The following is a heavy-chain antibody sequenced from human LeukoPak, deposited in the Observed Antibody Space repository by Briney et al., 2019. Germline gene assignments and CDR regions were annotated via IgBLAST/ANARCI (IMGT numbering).Heavy chain of an antibody. CDR2: INPNSGVT. V-gene: IGHV1-2*02. D-gene: IGHD2-2*01. CDR3: ASELTETRYCSSTSCPTSMDV. J-gene: IGHJ6*03. CDR1: GYTFTGYY. Sequence: ASVKVSCKASGYTFTGYYMHWVRQAPGQGLEWMGWINPNSGVTKYAQKFQGRVTRTRDTSISTAYMELSRLRSDDTAVYYCASELTETRYCSSTSCPTSMDVWGKGTTVTVSS.